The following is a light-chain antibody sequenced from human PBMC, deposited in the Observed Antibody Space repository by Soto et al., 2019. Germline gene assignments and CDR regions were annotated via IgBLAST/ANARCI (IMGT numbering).Light chain of an antibody. CDR2: GAS. V-gene: IGKV3-15*01. J-gene: IGKJ1*01. CDR3: QHYNDWPPTWT. CDR1: QSVSSK. Sequence: DIVMTQSPATLSVSPGERATLSCRASQSVSSKLAWYQQKPGQAPRVLIFGASTRATGIPARFSGSGSGTEFTLTISSLQSEDFAVYYCQHYNDWPPTWTFGQGTSVEIK.